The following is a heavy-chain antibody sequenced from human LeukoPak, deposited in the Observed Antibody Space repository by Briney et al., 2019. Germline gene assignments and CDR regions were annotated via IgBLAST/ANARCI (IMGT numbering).Heavy chain of an antibody. CDR2: IYYSGYT. CDR1: GGSISSYY. J-gene: IGHJ5*02. V-gene: IGHV4-59*08. Sequence: SETLSLTCTVSGGSISSYYWSWIRQPPGKGLEWIVYIYYSGYTNYNPSLKSRASISVDTSKNLCSLRLSSVTAADTAVYYCARHAIYSGGYSYWFDPWGLGTLVTVSS. CDR3: ARHAIYSGGYSYWFDP. D-gene: IGHD1-26*01.